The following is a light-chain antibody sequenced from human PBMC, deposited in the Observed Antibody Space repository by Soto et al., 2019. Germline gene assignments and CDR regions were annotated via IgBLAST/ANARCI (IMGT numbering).Light chain of an antibody. J-gene: IGLJ2*01. CDR1: SSDVGSYNY. Sequence: QSALTQPASVSGSPGQSITMSCTGSSSDVGSYNYVSWYQQHPGKAPKLMIYDVSNRPSGVSNRFSGSKSGNTASLTISGLQAEDEADYYCASYTSRSTVIFGGGTKLTVL. CDR3: ASYTSRSTVI. CDR2: DVS. V-gene: IGLV2-14*01.